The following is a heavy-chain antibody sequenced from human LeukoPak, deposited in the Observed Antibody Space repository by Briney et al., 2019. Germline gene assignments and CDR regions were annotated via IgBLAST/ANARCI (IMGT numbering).Heavy chain of an antibody. V-gene: IGHV1-8*01. Sequence: SVKVSCKASGYAFTSYDINWVRQATGQGLEWMGWMNPNSGNTGYAQKFQGRVTMTRNTSISTAYMELSSLRSEDTAVYYCARDKTTVTTYYYYYMDVWGKGTTVTVSS. J-gene: IGHJ6*03. D-gene: IGHD4-11*01. CDR2: MNPNSGNT. CDR3: ARDKTTVTTYYYYYMDV. CDR1: GYAFTSYD.